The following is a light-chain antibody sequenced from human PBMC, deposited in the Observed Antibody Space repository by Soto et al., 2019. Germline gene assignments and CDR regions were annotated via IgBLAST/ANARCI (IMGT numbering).Light chain of an antibody. CDR1: RSVGDY. CDR2: DAS. CDR3: QQRSDWPLT. Sequence: EIVLAQSPATLSLSPGDRATLSCRASRSVGDYLAWYQQKPGQPPRLLIYDASNRATGIPARFSGSGSGTEFTLTISSLEPEDFAVYYCQQRSDWPLTFGGGTKVEIK. V-gene: IGKV3-11*01. J-gene: IGKJ4*01.